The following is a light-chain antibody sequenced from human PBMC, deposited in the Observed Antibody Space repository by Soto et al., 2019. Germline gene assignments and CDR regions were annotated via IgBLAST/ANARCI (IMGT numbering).Light chain of an antibody. CDR1: QGISSA. V-gene: IGKV1D-13*01. Sequence: AIQLTQSPSSLSASVGDRVTITCRASQGISSALAWYQQKPGKAPKLLIYDASSLEGGVPSRFSGSGSGTDFTLTISSLQPEDFATYYCQQFNNYPALTFGGGTKVEIK. CDR3: QQFNNYPALT. CDR2: DAS. J-gene: IGKJ4*01.